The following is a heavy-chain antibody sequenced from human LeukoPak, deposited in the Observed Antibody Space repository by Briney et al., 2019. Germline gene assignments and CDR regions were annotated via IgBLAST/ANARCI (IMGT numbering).Heavy chain of an antibody. Sequence: PSQTLSLTCTVSGGSISSGSYYWSWIRQPAGKGLEWIGRIYTSGSTNYNPSLKSRVTISVDTSKNQFSLKLSPVTAADTAVDYCARDLYVYMAVWDKGTTVT. V-gene: IGHV4-61*02. D-gene: IGHD3-16*01. CDR2: IYTSGST. CDR1: GGSISSGSYY. CDR3: ARDLYVYMAV. J-gene: IGHJ6*03.